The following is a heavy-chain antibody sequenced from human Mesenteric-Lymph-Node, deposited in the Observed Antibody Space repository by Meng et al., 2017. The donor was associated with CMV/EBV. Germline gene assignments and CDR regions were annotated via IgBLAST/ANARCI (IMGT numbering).Heavy chain of an antibody. CDR2: MSPGSGNT. Sequence: KVSCKAADYMCATYDVNWVRQTTGQGLEWMGWMSPGSGNTGYAQKFQGRVIMTRDTSTSTHYMELSSLTSEDTAVYYCARGVVAGVDYWGQGTLVTVSS. CDR1: DYMCATYD. J-gene: IGHJ4*02. V-gene: IGHV1-8*01. CDR3: ARGVVAGVDY. D-gene: IGHD3-22*01.